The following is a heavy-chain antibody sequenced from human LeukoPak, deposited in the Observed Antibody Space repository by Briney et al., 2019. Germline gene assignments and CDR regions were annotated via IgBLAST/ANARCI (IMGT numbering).Heavy chain of an antibody. CDR2: ISTSGSII. CDR3: ARAGLANAFDI. V-gene: IGHV3-11*01. CDR1: GFTFRDYY. J-gene: IGHJ3*02. Sequence: GGSLRLSCAAPGFTFRDYYMSWIRQAPGKGLGWVSYISTSGSIIYHADSVKGRFTISRDNAKNSLYLQMNSLRVEDTAVYYCARAGLANAFDIWGQGTMVTVSS.